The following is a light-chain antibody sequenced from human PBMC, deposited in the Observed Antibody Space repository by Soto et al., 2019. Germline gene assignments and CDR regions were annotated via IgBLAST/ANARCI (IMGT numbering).Light chain of an antibody. V-gene: IGLV2-14*01. CDR3: SSYTSGIYV. CDR2: DVS. CDR1: SSDVGGYNY. Sequence: QSALTQPASVCGSPGQSITISCTGTSSDVGGYNYVSWYQQHPGKAPKLMIYDVSNRPSGVSNRFSGSKSGNTASLTISGLQAEDEADYYCSSYTSGIYVFGTGTKVTV. J-gene: IGLJ1*01.